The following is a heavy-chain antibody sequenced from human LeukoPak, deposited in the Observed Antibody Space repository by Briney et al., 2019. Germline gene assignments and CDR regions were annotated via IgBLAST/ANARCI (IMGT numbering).Heavy chain of an antibody. CDR3: AKGRIQNAFDI. CDR2: IGGSGTT. V-gene: IGHV3-23*01. J-gene: IGHJ3*02. CDR1: GFTFSSYA. Sequence: GGSLRLSCAASGFTFSSYAMSWVRQASGKGLEWVSSIGGSGTTYYADSVKGRLTISRDNSKNTLYLQMNSLRAEDTAVYYCAKGRIQNAFDIWGQGTMVTVSS.